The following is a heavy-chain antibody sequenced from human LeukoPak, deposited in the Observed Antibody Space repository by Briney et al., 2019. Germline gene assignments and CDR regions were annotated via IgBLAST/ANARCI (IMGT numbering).Heavy chain of an antibody. CDR2: ISYDGSNK. CDR3: ARNAALRYYGSGSYYKASGMDV. D-gene: IGHD3-10*01. V-gene: IGHV3-30-3*01. Sequence: PGGSLRLSCAASGFTFSSYAMHWVRQAPGKGLEWVAVISYDGSNKYYADSVKGRFTISRDNSKSTLYLQMNSLRAEDTAVYYCARNAALRYYGSGSYYKASGMDVWGQGTTVTVSS. J-gene: IGHJ6*02. CDR1: GFTFSSYA.